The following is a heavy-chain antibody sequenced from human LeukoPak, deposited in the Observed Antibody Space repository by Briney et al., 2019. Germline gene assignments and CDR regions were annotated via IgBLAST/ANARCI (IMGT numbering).Heavy chain of an antibody. CDR3: AKENHENAFDI. Sequence: GGSLRLSCAASGFTFSSYAMNWVRQAAGKGLEWVSAISGSTYYADSVKGRFTISRDNSRNTLYLQMNSLRAEDTALYYCAKENHENAFDIWGQGTMVTVSS. CDR1: GFTFSSYA. V-gene: IGHV3-23*01. J-gene: IGHJ3*02. CDR2: ISGST. D-gene: IGHD1-14*01.